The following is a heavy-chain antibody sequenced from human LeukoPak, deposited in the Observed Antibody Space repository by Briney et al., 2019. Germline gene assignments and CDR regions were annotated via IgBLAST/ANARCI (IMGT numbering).Heavy chain of an antibody. J-gene: IGHJ3*02. CDR1: GFTFSSYG. V-gene: IGHV3-30*03. D-gene: IGHD6-19*01. CDR2: ISYDGSNK. CDR3: SAVADSGAFDI. Sequence: GRSLRLSCAASGFTFSSYGMHWVRQAPGKGLEWVAVISYDGSNKYYADSVKGRFTISRDNSKNTLYLQMNSLRAEDTAVYYCSAVADSGAFDIWGQGTMVTVSS.